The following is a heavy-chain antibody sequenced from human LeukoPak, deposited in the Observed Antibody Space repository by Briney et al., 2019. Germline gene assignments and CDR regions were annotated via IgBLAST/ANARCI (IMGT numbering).Heavy chain of an antibody. D-gene: IGHD6-6*01. CDR1: GYTFTGYY. CDR2: INPNSGGT. J-gene: IGHJ6*02. V-gene: IGHV1-2*04. CDR3: ARDKDSSSSANYYYGMDV. Sequence: GASVTVSCTASGYTFTGYYMHWVRQAPGQGLEWMGWINPNSGGTNYAQKFQGWVTMTRDTSISTAYMELSRLRSDDTAVYYCARDKDSSSSANYYYGMDVWGQGTTVTVSS.